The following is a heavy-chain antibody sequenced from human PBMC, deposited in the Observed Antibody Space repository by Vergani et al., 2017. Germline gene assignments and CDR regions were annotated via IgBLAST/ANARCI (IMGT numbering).Heavy chain of an antibody. V-gene: IGHV3-23*01. J-gene: IGHJ2*01. CDR3: ARDRAGAARYWYFDL. D-gene: IGHD6-6*01. CDR2: ISGSGGST. Sequence: EVQLLESGGDLVQPGGSLRLSCAASGFTFNHYAMNWVRQAPGKGLEWVSGISGSGGSTYYAGSVKGRFTISRDSSKNTLYLQMNSLSAGDTAVYYCARDRAGAARYWYFDLWGRGTLVTVSS. CDR1: GFTFNHYA.